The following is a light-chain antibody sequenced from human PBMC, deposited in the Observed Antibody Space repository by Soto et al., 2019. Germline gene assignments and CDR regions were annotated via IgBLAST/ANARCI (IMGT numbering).Light chain of an antibody. CDR3: LLLHGDAGV. CDR2: STS. V-gene: IGLV7-43*01. CDR1: TGAVTSCNY. J-gene: IGLJ3*02. Sequence: QAVVTQDPSLTVSPGGTVTLTCASSTGAVTSCNYPNWFQQKPGQAPRVLIYSTSNKHSWTPARFAGTLLGGKTALTLSGVQAEDEADYYSLLLHGDAGVFGGGTKLTVL.